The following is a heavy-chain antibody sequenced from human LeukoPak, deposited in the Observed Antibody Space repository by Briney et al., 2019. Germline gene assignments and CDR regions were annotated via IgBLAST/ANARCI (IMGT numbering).Heavy chain of an antibody. CDR3: ATYHSYYDSSGALDY. CDR2: FDPEDGET. J-gene: IGHJ4*02. D-gene: IGHD3-22*01. V-gene: IGHV1-24*01. CDR1: GYTLTELS. Sequence: ASVKVSCKVSGYTLTELSMHRVRQAPGKGLEWMGGFDPEDGETIYAQKFQGRVTMTEDTSTDTAYMELSSLRSEDTAVYYCATYHSYYDSSGALDYWGQGTLVTVSS.